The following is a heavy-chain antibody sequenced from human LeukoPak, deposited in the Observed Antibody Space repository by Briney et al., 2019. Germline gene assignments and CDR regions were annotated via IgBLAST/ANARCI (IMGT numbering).Heavy chain of an antibody. Sequence: SETLSLTCTVSGGSISSYYWSWIRQPAGKGLEWIGRIYTSGSTNYNPSLKSRVTMSVDTSKNQFPPKLSSVTAADTAVYYCARLAGDETIAAADDWFDPWGQGTLVTVSS. CDR3: ARLAGDETIAAADDWFDP. D-gene: IGHD6-13*01. CDR2: IYTSGST. J-gene: IGHJ5*02. CDR1: GGSISSYY. V-gene: IGHV4-4*07.